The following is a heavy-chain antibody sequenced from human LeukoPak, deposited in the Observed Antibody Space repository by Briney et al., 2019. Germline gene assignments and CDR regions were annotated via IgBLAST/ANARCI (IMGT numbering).Heavy chain of an antibody. J-gene: IGHJ6*02. V-gene: IGHV3-11*04. Sequence: PGGSLRLSCAASGFTFSNYYMSWIRQAPGKGLEWVSYISSSGTTMYYADSVKGRFTISRDNAQNSLYLQMNSLRDEDTAVYYCARGDQDYGDLNYYYGMDVWGQGTTVTVSS. CDR2: ISSSGTTM. CDR3: ARGDQDYGDLNYYYGMDV. D-gene: IGHD4-17*01. CDR1: GFTFSNYY.